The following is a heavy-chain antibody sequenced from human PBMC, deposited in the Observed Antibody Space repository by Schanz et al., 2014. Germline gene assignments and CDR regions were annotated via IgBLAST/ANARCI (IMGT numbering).Heavy chain of an antibody. D-gene: IGHD3-3*01. CDR3: ARDKGGYYPFDY. CDR2: IKQDGIEK. CDR1: GFTVSINY. V-gene: IGHV3-7*01. J-gene: IGHJ4*02. Sequence: EVQLVESGGGLVEPGGSLRLSCAASGFTVSINYMSWVRQAPGKGLEWVANIKQDGIEKYYVDSVKGRFTISRDNAKNSLYLQMNSLTADDTAVYYCARDKGGYYPFDYWGRGTLVTVSS.